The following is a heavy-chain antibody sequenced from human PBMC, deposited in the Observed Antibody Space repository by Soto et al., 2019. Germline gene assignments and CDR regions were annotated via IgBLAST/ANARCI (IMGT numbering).Heavy chain of an antibody. Sequence: GGSLRLSCAASRFTFSSYGMHWVRQAPGKGLEWVAVIWYDGSNKYYTDSVKGRFTISRDNSKSTLYLQMNSLRAEDTAVYYCARDHHTAMVQDVWGQGTTVTVSS. D-gene: IGHD5-18*01. J-gene: IGHJ6*02. V-gene: IGHV3-33*01. CDR1: RFTFSSYG. CDR2: IWYDGSNK. CDR3: ARDHHTAMVQDV.